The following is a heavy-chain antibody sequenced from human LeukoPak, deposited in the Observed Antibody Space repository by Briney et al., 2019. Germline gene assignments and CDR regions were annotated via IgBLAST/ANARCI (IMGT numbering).Heavy chain of an antibody. CDR1: GGSISISSYY. D-gene: IGHD2-15*01. J-gene: IGHJ4*02. Sequence: NPSETLSLTCTVSGGSISISSYYWGWIRQPPGKGLEWIGSIYYSGSTYYNPSLKSRVTVSVDTSRNQFSLKLRSVTASDTAVYYCARHDGIAAPHDYWGQGTLVTVSS. CDR3: ARHDGIAAPHDY. CDR2: IYYSGST. V-gene: IGHV4-39*01.